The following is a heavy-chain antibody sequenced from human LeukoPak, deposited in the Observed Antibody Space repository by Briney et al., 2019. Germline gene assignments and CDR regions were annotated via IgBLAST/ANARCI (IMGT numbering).Heavy chain of an antibody. CDR2: FDPEDGET. J-gene: IGHJ4*02. CDR3: STDLYTGVYAY. CDR1: GYTLTELS. Sequence: ASVKVSCKVSGYTLTELSMHWVRQAPGKGLGWMGGFDPEDGETIYAQKFQGRVTMTEDTSTDTAYMELSSLKSEDTAVYYCSTDLYTGVYAYWGQGTLVTVSS. D-gene: IGHD4-23*01. V-gene: IGHV1-24*01.